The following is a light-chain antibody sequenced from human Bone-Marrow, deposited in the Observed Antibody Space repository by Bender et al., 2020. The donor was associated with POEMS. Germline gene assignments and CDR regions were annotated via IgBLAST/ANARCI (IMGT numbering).Light chain of an antibody. V-gene: IGLV3-21*01. J-gene: IGLJ3*02. CDR1: NIGSKS. CDR2: YDT. Sequence: SYVLTQPPSVSVAPGKTARISCGGNNIGSKSVHWYQQRPGQAPVLVIYYDTDRPSGIPERFSGSSSGNTATLTISGVQAEDEADYYCQSAASSSSPWVFGGGTKLTVL. CDR3: QSAASSSSPWV.